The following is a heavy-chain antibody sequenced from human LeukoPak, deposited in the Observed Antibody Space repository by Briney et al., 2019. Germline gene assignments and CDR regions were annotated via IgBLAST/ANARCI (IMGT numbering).Heavy chain of an antibody. CDR1: GFTFRSYW. J-gene: IGHJ4*02. CDR3: ASGYSSGWTTNEGFDY. D-gene: IGHD6-19*01. Sequence: GGSLRLSCAASGFTFRSYWMTWVRQAPGKGLEWVANIKQDGSEKYYVDSVKGRFTISRDNAKNSLFLQMNSLRAEDAAMYYCASGYSSGWTTNEGFDYWGQGTLVTVSS. V-gene: IGHV3-7*01. CDR2: IKQDGSEK.